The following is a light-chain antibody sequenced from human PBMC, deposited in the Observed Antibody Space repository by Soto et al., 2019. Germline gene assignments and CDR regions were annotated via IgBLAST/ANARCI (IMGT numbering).Light chain of an antibody. CDR3: PSYPSRSPLG. CDR2: DVS. V-gene: IGLV2-14*01. Sequence: QSALTQPASVSGSPGQSITISCTGTSSDVGGYNYVSWYQQHPGKAPKLMIYDVSNRPSGVSNRFSGSKSGNTASLTISGLQPDDEPDYYCPSYPSRSPLGFGGGTNLPLL. J-gene: IGLJ2*01. CDR1: SSDVGGYNY.